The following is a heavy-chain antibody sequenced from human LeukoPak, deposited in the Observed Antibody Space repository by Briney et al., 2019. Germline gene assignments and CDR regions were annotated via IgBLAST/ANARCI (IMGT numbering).Heavy chain of an antibody. Sequence: SGGSLRLSCAASGFTFSSYWMHWVRQAPGKGLVWVSRINSDGSSTIYADSVKGRFTISRDNAKNTLYLQMNSLRAEDTAVYYCARTRITMVQGVIITSYYFDYWGQGTLVTVSS. V-gene: IGHV3-74*01. CDR3: ARTRITMVQGVIITSYYFDY. D-gene: IGHD3-10*01. J-gene: IGHJ4*02. CDR2: INSDGSST. CDR1: GFTFSSYW.